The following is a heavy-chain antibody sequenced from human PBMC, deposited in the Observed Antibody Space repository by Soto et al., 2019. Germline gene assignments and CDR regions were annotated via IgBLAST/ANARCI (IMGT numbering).Heavy chain of an antibody. Sequence: SETLSLTCPVSHASISSYYWSWILHPPVKLLEFIGYIYYSGSTNYNPSLKSRVTISVDTSKNQFSLKLSSVTAADTAVYYCARVGYSYGYLSRKKTPHNWFEPWGQGTLVTVSS. CDR2: IYYSGST. D-gene: IGHD5-18*01. V-gene: IGHV4-59*01. CDR1: HASISSYY. J-gene: IGHJ5*02. CDR3: ARVGYSYGYLSRKKTPHNWFEP.